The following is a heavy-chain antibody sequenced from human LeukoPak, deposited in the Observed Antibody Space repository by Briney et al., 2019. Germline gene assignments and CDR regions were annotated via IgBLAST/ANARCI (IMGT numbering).Heavy chain of an antibody. CDR2: MSHSGTTV. V-gene: IGHV3-11*04. CDR3: ARETHYYDSSGYYFDY. D-gene: IGHD3-22*01. J-gene: IGHJ4*02. CDR1: GFTFSDYY. Sequence: GGSLRLSCAASGFTFSDYYMSWIRQAPGKGLEWISYMSHSGTTVHYTDSVKGRFTISRDNAKNSLFLQMNSLRTEDTAVYYCARETHYYDSSGYYFDYWGQGTLVTVSS.